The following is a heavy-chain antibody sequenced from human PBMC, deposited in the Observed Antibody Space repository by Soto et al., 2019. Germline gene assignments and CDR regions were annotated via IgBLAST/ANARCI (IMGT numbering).Heavy chain of an antibody. CDR1: GFTFSSYG. Sequence: PGGSLRLSCAASGFTFSSYGMHWVRQAPGKGLEWVAVISYDGSNKYYADSVKGRFTISRDNSKNTLYLQMNSLRAEDTAVYYCATDSCRVAEAYHDAFDIWGQGSMVTVSS. CDR3: ATDSCRVAEAYHDAFDI. CDR2: ISYDGSNK. V-gene: IGHV3-30*03. J-gene: IGHJ3*02. D-gene: IGHD3-16*01.